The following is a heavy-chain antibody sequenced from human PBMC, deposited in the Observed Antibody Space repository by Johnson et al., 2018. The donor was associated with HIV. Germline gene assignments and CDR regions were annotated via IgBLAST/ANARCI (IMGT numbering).Heavy chain of an antibody. CDR2: ISSRGSNI. D-gene: IGHD6-19*01. V-gene: IGHV3-11*01. CDR3: AKDRAVARWDAFDI. CDR1: GFASSDYY. Sequence: QEQLLQWGGGLVKPAGSLSLTCAASGFASSDYYMRWIRKAPGRGLVWVSYISSRGSNIYYADSVKGRFTISRDNAKNSLYLQMSSLRAEDTALYYCAKDRAVARWDAFDIWGQGTMVTVSS. J-gene: IGHJ3*02.